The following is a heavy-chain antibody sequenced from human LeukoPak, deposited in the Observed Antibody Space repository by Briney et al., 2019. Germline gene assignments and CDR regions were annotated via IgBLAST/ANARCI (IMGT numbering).Heavy chain of an antibody. Sequence: PSETLSLTCSVSGDSISSSNYYWSWIRQPAGKGLEWIGRIYTSGSTNYNPSLKSRVTISVDTSKNQFSPKLSSVTAADTAVYYCARERGGYSSSWYDYWGQGTLVTVSS. V-gene: IGHV4-61*02. CDR1: GDSISSSNYY. CDR3: ARERGGYSSSWYDY. CDR2: IYTSGST. D-gene: IGHD6-13*01. J-gene: IGHJ4*02.